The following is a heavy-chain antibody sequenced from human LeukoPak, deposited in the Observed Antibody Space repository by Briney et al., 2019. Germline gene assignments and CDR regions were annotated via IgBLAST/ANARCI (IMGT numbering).Heavy chain of an antibody. CDR2: IYWDDDK. V-gene: IGHV2-5*02. Sequence: SGPTLVKPTQTLTLTCTFSGFSLSTSGVGVGWIHQPPGKALEWLALIYWDDDKRYSPSLKSRLTITKDTSKNQVVLTMTNMDPVDTATYYCAHTGLKEMATIYDYFDYWGQGTLVTVSS. CDR3: AHTGLKEMATIYDYFDY. J-gene: IGHJ4*02. CDR1: GFSLSTSGVG. D-gene: IGHD5-24*01.